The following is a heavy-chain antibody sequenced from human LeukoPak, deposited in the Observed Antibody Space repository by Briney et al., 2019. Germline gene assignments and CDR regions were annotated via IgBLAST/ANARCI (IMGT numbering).Heavy chain of an antibody. Sequence: GGSLRLSCAASGFTVSNNYRSWFGKAPGKGLGWASVIYSGGSTYYADSVKGRFTISRDNSKNTLYLQMNSLRAEDTAVYYCARDALPYYDILTGYPFDYWGQGTLVTVSS. CDR1: GFTVSNNY. D-gene: IGHD3-9*01. CDR2: IYSGGST. CDR3: ARDALPYYDILTGYPFDY. V-gene: IGHV3-53*05. J-gene: IGHJ4*02.